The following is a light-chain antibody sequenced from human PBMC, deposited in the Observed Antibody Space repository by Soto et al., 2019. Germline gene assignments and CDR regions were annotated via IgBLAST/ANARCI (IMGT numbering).Light chain of an antibody. J-gene: IGLJ1*01. CDR3: SSCGDNDIYV. V-gene: IGLV2-8*01. CDR1: RSNVGGYNC. Sequence: QSVLTQPPSASGSPGQSVTISCTGTRSNVGGYNCVSWYQQYPGKVNKLIISEVNQRPSRVTDLCSASKSVTTASLPVTGLPSDDEADYYCSSCGDNDIYVFATGTKLTAL. CDR2: EVN.